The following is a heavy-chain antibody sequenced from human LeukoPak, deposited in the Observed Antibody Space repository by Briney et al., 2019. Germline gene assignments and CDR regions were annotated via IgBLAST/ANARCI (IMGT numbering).Heavy chain of an antibody. V-gene: IGHV3-30*02. CDR2: IRYDGSNK. J-gene: IGHJ6*03. CDR3: TRVEETATTASIIRKDAYFFFDMDV. Sequence: GGSLRLSCAASGFTFSSYGMHWVRQAPGKGLEGVAFIRYDGSNKYYTDSVRGRFTISRDNAKNSLYLQMSSLRAEDTAVYYCTRVEETATTASIIRKDAYFFFDMDVWGKGNTVTVSS. D-gene: IGHD4-11*01. CDR1: GFTFSSYG.